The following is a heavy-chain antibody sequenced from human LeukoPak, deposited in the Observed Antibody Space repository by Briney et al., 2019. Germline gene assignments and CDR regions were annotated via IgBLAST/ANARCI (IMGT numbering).Heavy chain of an antibody. Sequence: GGSLRLSCVFSGFPFKNHGMHWVRQAPGKGLEWLAVASTDKISQTYADSVKGRFIISRDTSRNTLNLQMNNLTPEDTAVYYCAAFIATKLDNWGQGILVSVSS. CDR2: ASTDKISQ. D-gene: IGHD2-15*01. CDR1: GFPFKNHG. CDR3: AAFIATKLDN. J-gene: IGHJ4*02. V-gene: IGHV3-30*03.